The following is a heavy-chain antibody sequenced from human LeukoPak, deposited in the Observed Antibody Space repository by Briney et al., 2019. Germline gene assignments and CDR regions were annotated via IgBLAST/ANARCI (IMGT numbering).Heavy chain of an antibody. CDR3: ARGKGPYYGSGSYLTDAFDI. V-gene: IGHV1-46*01. D-gene: IGHD3-10*01. Sequence: ASVKVSCKASGYTFTSYYMHWVRQAPGQGLEWMGIINPSGGSTSYAQKFQGRVTMTSDTSTSTVYMELSSLRSEDTAVYYCARGKGPYYGSGSYLTDAFDIWGQGTMVTVSS. CDR1: GYTFTSYY. CDR2: INPSGGST. J-gene: IGHJ3*02.